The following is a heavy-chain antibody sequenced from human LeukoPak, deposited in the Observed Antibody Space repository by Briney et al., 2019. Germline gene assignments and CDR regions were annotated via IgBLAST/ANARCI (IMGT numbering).Heavy chain of an antibody. Sequence: SETLSRTCTVSGGSISSYYWSWLRQPPGKGLEWIGYIYYSGSTNYNPSLKSRVTISVDTSKNQFSLKLSSVTAADTAVYYCGRGVVVRGAPSVVLDVWGKGTTVTISS. CDR1: GGSISSYY. CDR3: GRGVVVRGAPSVVLDV. D-gene: IGHD3-10*01. V-gene: IGHV4-59*01. CDR2: IYYSGST. J-gene: IGHJ6*04.